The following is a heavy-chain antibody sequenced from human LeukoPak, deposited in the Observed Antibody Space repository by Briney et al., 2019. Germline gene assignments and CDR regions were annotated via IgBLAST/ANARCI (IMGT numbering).Heavy chain of an antibody. CDR3: ARVYYDILTGHAQFDP. J-gene: IGHJ5*02. CDR1: GFTVSSNY. V-gene: IGHV3-53*01. Sequence: PGGSLRLSCAASGFTVSSNYMSWVRQAPGKGLEWVSVIYSGGSTYYADSVKGRFTISRDNSKNTLYLQMNSLRAEDTAVYYCARVYYDILTGHAQFDPWGQGTLVTVSS. D-gene: IGHD3-9*01. CDR2: IYSGGST.